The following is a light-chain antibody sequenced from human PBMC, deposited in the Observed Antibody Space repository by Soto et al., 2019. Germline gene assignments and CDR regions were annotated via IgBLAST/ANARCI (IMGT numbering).Light chain of an antibody. J-gene: IGKJ1*01. V-gene: IGKV3D-15*01. CDR3: HQRQSWPRT. CDR2: GSS. CDR1: QSVSSN. Sequence: EIMMTQSPATLSVSPGERATLSCRASQSVSSNLAWYQQKPGQAPRFLIYGSSTRAAGIPARFSASGSGTDFTLTISDVQPEDFALYYCHQRQSWPRTFGQGTKVDIK.